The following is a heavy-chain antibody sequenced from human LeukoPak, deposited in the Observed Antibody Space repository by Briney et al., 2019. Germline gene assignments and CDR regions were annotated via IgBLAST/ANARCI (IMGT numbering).Heavy chain of an antibody. Sequence: PSETLSLTCTVSGGSVSSYYWSWIRQPPGKGLEWIGHVYHTGNTNYNPSLKSRVTISVDTSKNELSLKLSSVTAADTAVYYCARGSYCSGGSCMFDYWGQGTLVTVSS. CDR3: ARGSYCSGGSCMFDY. CDR1: GGSVSSYY. CDR2: VYHTGNT. V-gene: IGHV4-59*02. J-gene: IGHJ4*02. D-gene: IGHD2-15*01.